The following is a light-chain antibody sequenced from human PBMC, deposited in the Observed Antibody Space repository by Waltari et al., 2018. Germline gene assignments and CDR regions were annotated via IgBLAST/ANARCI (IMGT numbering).Light chain of an antibody. CDR2: EAS. CDR3: QQYYDGRT. Sequence: DIQITQSPSALSASVGDTVTINCRTSRSVGGWMAWFQQKPDKAPRLLIYEASSLADGVPSRFSGSGSATEFTLTISGLQPEDFAVYYCQQYYDGRTFGQATKLEIK. CDR1: RSVGGW. J-gene: IGKJ2*01. V-gene: IGKV1-5*01.